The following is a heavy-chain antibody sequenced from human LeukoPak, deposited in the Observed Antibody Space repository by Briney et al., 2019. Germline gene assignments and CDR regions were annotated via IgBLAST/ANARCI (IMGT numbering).Heavy chain of an antibody. V-gene: IGHV1-69*04. Sequence: SVKVSCKASGGTFSSYAISWVRQAPGQGLVWMGRIIPILGIANYAQKFQGRVTITADKSTSTAYMELSSLRSEDTAVYYCAGGQDFYYYYGMDVWGQGTTVTVSS. CDR1: GGTFSSYA. J-gene: IGHJ6*02. CDR2: IIPILGIA. CDR3: AGGQDFYYYYGMDV.